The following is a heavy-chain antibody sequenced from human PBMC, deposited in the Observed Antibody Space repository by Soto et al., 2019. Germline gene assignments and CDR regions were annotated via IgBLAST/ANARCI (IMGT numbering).Heavy chain of an antibody. CDR3: AKGRRDIVVVPAAIPWYFDY. Sequence: GGSLRLSCAASGFTFSSYAMSWVRQAPGKGLEWVSAISGSGGSTYYADSVKGRFTISRDNSKNTLYLQMNSLRAEDTAVYYCAKGRRDIVVVPAAIPWYFDYWGQGTLVTVSS. V-gene: IGHV3-23*01. CDR1: GFTFSSYA. J-gene: IGHJ4*02. D-gene: IGHD2-2*02. CDR2: ISGSGGST.